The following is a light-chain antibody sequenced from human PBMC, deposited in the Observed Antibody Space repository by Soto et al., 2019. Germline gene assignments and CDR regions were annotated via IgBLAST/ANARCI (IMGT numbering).Light chain of an antibody. V-gene: IGKV3-11*01. CDR3: QHRSNWPLIT. CDR1: QSIRTL. Sequence: EIVLTQSPATLSLSPGGRATLSCRASQSIRTLLGWYQQKPGQAPRLLIYDASNRATGIPARFSGSGSGTDFTLTISSLEPEDFAVYYCQHRSNWPLITFGQGTRLEIK. J-gene: IGKJ5*01. CDR2: DAS.